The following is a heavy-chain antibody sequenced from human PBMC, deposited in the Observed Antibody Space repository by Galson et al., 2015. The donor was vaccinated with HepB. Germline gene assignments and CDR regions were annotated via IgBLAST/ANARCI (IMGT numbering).Heavy chain of an antibody. CDR2: ITPLLGTA. CDR3: ARGGIAAAGMFDP. CDR1: GGTFSTYA. D-gene: IGHD6-13*01. V-gene: IGHV1-69*13. Sequence: SVKVSCKASGGTFSTYAISWVRQAPGQGLEWMGGITPLLGTAKYAPKFQGRVTITADESTSTAYMELSSLRSEDTAVYYCARGGIAAAGMFDPWGQGTLVTVSS. J-gene: IGHJ5*02.